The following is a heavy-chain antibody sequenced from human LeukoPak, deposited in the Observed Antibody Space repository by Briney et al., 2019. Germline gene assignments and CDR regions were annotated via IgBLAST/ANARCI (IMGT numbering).Heavy chain of an antibody. CDR3: AREREDSVKGVDY. CDR2: INHSGST. Sequence: SETLSLTCAVYGGSFSGYYWSWIRQPPGKGLEWIGEINHSGSTNYNPSLKSRVTISVDTSKNQFSLKLSSVTAADTAVYYCAREREDSVKGVDYWGQGTLVTVSS. D-gene: IGHD6-6*01. J-gene: IGHJ4*02. CDR1: GGSFSGYY. V-gene: IGHV4-34*01.